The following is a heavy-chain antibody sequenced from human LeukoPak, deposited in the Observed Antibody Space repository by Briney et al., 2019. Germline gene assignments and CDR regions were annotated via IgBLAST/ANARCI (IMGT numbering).Heavy chain of an antibody. CDR3: ARGRYSSGWYPNLGGYYYGMDV. J-gene: IGHJ6*02. V-gene: IGHV4-59*01. CDR1: GGSISSYY. D-gene: IGHD6-19*01. CDR2: IYYSGST. Sequence: PSETLSLTCTVSGGSISSYYWGWIRQPPGKGLEWIGYIYYSGSTNYNPSLKSRVTISVDTSKNQFPLKLSSVTAADTAVYYCARGRYSSGWYPNLGGYYYGMDVWGQGTTVTVSS.